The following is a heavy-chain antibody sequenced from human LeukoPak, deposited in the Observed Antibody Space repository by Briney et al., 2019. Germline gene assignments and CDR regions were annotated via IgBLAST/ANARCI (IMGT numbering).Heavy chain of an antibody. V-gene: IGHV3-23*01. D-gene: IGHD4-23*01. CDR3: VKGDYGGSPRASRFDS. J-gene: IGHJ5*01. CDR2: ICGSGGRT. CDR1: GFTFSSYA. Sequence: PGGSLRLSCAASGFTFSSYAMSWVRQAPGKGLEWVSTICGSGGRTYYADSVKGRFTISRDSSKNTAYLQMGSLRGEDTAVYHCVKGDYGGSPRASRFDSWGQGTLVTVSS.